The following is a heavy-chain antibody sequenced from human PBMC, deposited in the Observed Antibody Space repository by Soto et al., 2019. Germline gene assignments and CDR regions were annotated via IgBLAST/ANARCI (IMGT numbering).Heavy chain of an antibody. V-gene: IGHV3-74*01. Sequence: GGSLRLSCAASGFIFGNAWINWVRQAPGKGLVWVSRINSDGSSTTYADSVKGRFTISRDNAKNTLYLQMNSLRAEDTAVYYCARDGSGWDYYFDYWGQGTLVTVSS. CDR3: ARDGSGWDYYFDY. J-gene: IGHJ4*02. CDR2: INSDGSST. CDR1: GFIFGNAW. D-gene: IGHD6-19*01.